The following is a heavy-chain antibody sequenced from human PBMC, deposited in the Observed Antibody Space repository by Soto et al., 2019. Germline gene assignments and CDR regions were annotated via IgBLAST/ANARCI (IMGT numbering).Heavy chain of an antibody. CDR2: ISYDGSNT. Sequence: QVQLVESGGGVVQPGRSLRLSCVASGFTFSSYGMHWVRQAPGKGLEWVAIISYDGSNTYYADSVKGRFTISRDNSKNPLYLQMTSLRAEDTSAYYCAIEGGLSGSYYISSSYYFDYWGQGTLVTVSS. D-gene: IGHD1-26*01. V-gene: IGHV3-30*03. CDR1: GFTFSSYG. J-gene: IGHJ4*02. CDR3: AIEGGLSGSYYISSSYYFDY.